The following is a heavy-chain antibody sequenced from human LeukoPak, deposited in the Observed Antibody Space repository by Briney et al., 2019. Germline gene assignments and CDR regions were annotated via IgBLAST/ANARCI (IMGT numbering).Heavy chain of an antibody. CDR3: AREKLPETSYYYYYGMDV. CDR2: ITTDETT. D-gene: IGHD1-1*01. J-gene: IGHJ6*02. CDR1: GFPFSVAW. Sequence: GGSLRLSCAASGFPFSVAWMHWFRQVPGKGLMWVSRITTDETTTYADSVRGRFSISRDNAKNTVYLQMNSLRAEDTAVYYCAREKLPETSYYYYYGMDVWGQGTTVTVSS. V-gene: IGHV3-74*01.